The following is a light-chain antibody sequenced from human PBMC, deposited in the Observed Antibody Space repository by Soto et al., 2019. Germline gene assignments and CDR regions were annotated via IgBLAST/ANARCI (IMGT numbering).Light chain of an antibody. V-gene: IGKV1D-16*01. J-gene: IGKJ4*01. CDR2: AAS. Sequence: DVQMTQSPSSLSASVGDRVTITCRASQDINSWLAWYQQKPGNAPKSLIYAASSLQTGVPSRFSGSASGTDFTLTISNLQPEDVATYYCQQYNIYPLTFGGGTKVEIK. CDR1: QDINSW. CDR3: QQYNIYPLT.